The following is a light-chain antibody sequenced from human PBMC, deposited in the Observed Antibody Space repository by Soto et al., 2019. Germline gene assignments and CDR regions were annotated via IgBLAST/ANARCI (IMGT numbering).Light chain of an antibody. J-gene: IGKJ4*01. CDR3: QQYHDWPPLT. CDR1: QSVSSN. Sequence: EIVMTQSPGTLSVSPGERATLSCRASQSVSSNLAWYQQKSGQAPRLLIYAASTRATGIPVRFSGSGSGTEFTLTISSLQSEDFAISYCQQYHDWPPLTFGGGTKVEIK. CDR2: AAS. V-gene: IGKV3-15*01.